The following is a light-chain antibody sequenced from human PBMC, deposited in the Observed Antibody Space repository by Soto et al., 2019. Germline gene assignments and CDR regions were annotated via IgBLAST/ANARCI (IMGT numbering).Light chain of an antibody. CDR1: QSIGGN. V-gene: IGKV3-15*01. CDR3: QQYNNRTPWT. CDR2: DVS. Sequence: EIVVTQSPAALSVSPGERATLSCRASQSIGGNLAWYQQKPGQAPRLLIYDVSTRATGIPARFSGRGSGTEFTLTISSLQSEDFALYYCQQYNNRTPWTLGQGTKVDIK. J-gene: IGKJ1*01.